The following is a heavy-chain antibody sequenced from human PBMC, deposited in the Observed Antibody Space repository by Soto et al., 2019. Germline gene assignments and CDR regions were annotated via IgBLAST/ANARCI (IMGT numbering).Heavy chain of an antibody. D-gene: IGHD2-15*01. CDR1: GGSISSGGYY. Sequence: QVQLQESGPGLVKPSRNLSLTCTVSGGSISSGGYYLSWIRQHPGKGLEWIGYIYYRGSTYYNPSLKSRVTISVDTSKNQFSLKLRSVTAADTAVYYCAITNLYCSGGGCYGWFDPWGQGTLVTVSS. V-gene: IGHV4-31*03. CDR3: AITNLYCSGGGCYGWFDP. CDR2: IYYRGST. J-gene: IGHJ5*02.